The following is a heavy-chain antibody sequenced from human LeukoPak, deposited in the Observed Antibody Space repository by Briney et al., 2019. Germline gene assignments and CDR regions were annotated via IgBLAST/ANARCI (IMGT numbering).Heavy chain of an antibody. D-gene: IGHD5-18*01. CDR3: ARTTWIQLWLRADYFDY. Sequence: SVKVSCKASGGTFSSYAISWVRQAPGQGLEWMGSIIPILGIENYAQKLQGRVTITADKSTRTAYLELSSLRSEDTAVYYCARTTWIQLWLRADYFDYWGQGTLVTVSS. V-gene: IGHV1-69*04. CDR2: IIPILGIE. CDR1: GGTFSSYA. J-gene: IGHJ4*02.